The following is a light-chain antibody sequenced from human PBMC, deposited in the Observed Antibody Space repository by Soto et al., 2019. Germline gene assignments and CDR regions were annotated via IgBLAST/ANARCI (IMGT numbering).Light chain of an antibody. CDR3: SSYTSSSTLLYV. CDR2: DVS. CDR1: SSDVSGYNY. J-gene: IGLJ1*01. Sequence: QSVLTQPASVSGSPGQSITISCTGTSSDVSGYNYVSWYQQHPGKAPKVMIYDVSNRPSGVSNRFSGSKSGNTASLTISGLQAEDEADYYCSSYTSSSTLLYVFGTGTKLTVL. V-gene: IGLV2-14*01.